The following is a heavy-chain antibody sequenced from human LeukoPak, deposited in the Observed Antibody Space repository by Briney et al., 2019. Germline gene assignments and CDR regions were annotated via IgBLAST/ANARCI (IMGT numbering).Heavy chain of an antibody. CDR1: GFTFSDYG. J-gene: IGHJ4*02. CDR3: AKESSADFWSGYSYFDY. Sequence: GGSLRLSCAASGFTFSDYGRHWVRQAPGKGLEWVAFIRYDGTIKYYADSVKGRFTISRDNSKNTVYLQMNSLRAADTAVYSCAKESSADFWSGYSYFDYWGQGTLVTVSS. D-gene: IGHD3-3*01. V-gene: IGHV3-30*02. CDR2: IRYDGTIK.